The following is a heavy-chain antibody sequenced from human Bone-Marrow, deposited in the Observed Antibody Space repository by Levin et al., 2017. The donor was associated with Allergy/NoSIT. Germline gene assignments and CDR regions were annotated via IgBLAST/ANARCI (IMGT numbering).Heavy chain of an antibody. V-gene: IGHV3-30*04. CDR2: ISYDGSDK. CDR3: ARAADSFDSSGSESFFYY. CDR1: GFIFRNYA. D-gene: IGHD3-22*01. J-gene: IGHJ4*02. Sequence: GESLKISCAASGFIFRNYAMHWIRQAPGKGLEWMALISYDGSDKYYADSVRGRLTISRDNSDNTLHLQLNSLRPEDTAVYYCARAADSFDSSGSESFFYYWGQGALATVSA.